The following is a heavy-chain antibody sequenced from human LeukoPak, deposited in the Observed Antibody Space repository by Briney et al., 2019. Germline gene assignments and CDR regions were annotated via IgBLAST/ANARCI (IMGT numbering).Heavy chain of an antibody. Sequence: GGSLRPSCAASGFTFSSYGMHWVRQAPGKGLEWVAVISYDGSNKYYANSVKGRFTISRDNSKNTLYLQMNSLRAEDTAVYYCAKDRGFWSGYGVFDYWGQGTLVTVSS. CDR2: ISYDGSNK. CDR1: GFTFSSYG. CDR3: AKDRGFWSGYGVFDY. J-gene: IGHJ4*02. D-gene: IGHD3-3*01. V-gene: IGHV3-30*18.